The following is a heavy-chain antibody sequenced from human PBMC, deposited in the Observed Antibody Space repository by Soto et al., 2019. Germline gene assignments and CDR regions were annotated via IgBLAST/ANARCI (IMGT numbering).Heavy chain of an antibody. J-gene: IGHJ6*02. CDR2: IRSKTNGGTT. CDR1: GFTFGDYA. Sequence: PGGSLRLSCTASGFTFGDYAMSWIRQAPGKGLEWVGFIRSKTNGGTTAYAASVKGRFTISRDDSKSIAYLQMDSVKAEDTAVYYCTRDDSYYYCCMDVWGQGTTVTVSS. V-gene: IGHV3-49*03. CDR3: TRDDSYYYCCMDV. D-gene: IGHD2-21*02.